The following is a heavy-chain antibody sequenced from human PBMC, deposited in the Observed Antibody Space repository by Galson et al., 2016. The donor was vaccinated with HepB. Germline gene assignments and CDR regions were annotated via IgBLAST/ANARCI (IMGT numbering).Heavy chain of an antibody. D-gene: IGHD3-10*01. Sequence: SLRLSCAASGFTVSSNCMSWVRQAPGKGLEWVSLICDGGSAYYTDSVKARFTISRDNSKNTLYLQMNNLRPEDTAVYFCARDPPGVPGFALDVWGQGTTVTGSS. CDR1: GFTVSSNC. V-gene: IGHV3-66*01. J-gene: IGHJ6*02. CDR3: ARDPPGVPGFALDV. CDR2: ICDGGSA.